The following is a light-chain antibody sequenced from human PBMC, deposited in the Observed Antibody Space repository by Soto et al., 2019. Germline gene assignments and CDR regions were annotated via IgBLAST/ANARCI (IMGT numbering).Light chain of an antibody. CDR1: QTLSNSF. CDR3: QQYGTSEII. CDR2: DTS. V-gene: IGKV3-20*01. J-gene: IGKJ5*01. Sequence: EIVLTQSPGTLSLSPGERATLSCRASQTLSNSFIAWYQQKPGQAPRLLIYDTSSMATCVPDSYSASGSGQAFTITISRLEPEDFAVFFCQQYGTSEIIFGQGTRLEIK.